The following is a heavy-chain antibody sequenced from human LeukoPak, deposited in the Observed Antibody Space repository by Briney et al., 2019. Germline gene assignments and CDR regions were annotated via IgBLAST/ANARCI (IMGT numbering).Heavy chain of an antibody. V-gene: IGHV4-59*08. J-gene: IGHJ4*02. D-gene: IGHD6-13*01. CDR3: ARQNPAAAGQGLDY. CDR2: ISHTGST. Sequence: SETLSLTCTVSGGSISRYYWSRIRQPPGTGLEWIGYISHTGSTNYNPSLKSRVTMSVDTSKNQFSLKLSSVTATDTAVYYCARQNPAAAGQGLDYWGQGALVIVSS. CDR1: GGSISRYY.